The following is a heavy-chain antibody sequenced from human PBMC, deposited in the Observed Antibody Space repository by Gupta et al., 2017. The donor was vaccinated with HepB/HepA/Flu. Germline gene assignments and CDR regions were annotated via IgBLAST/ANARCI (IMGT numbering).Heavy chain of an antibody. D-gene: IGHD3-22*01. CDR1: GGSISSSSYY. Sequence: QLQLQESGPGLVKPSETLSLTCTVSGGSISSSSYYWGWIRQPPGKGLEWIGSIYYSGSTYYNPSLKSRVTISVDTSKNQFSLKLSSVTAADTAVYYCASPTYYYDSSGYYLFDAFDIWGQGTMVTVSS. V-gene: IGHV4-39*01. CDR3: ASPTYYYDSSGYYLFDAFDI. CDR2: IYYSGST. J-gene: IGHJ3*02.